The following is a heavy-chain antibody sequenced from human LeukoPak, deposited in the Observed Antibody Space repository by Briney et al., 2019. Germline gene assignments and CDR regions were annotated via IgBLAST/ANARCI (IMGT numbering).Heavy chain of an antibody. Sequence: GGSLRLSCAASGFTFSSYSINWVRQPPGKGLEWVSYISSSSSTISYADSVKGRFTISRDNSKNTLYLQMNSLRAEDTAVYYCAKEATYYDILTGYSWGQGTLVTVSS. CDR1: GFTFSSYS. CDR2: ISSSSSTI. D-gene: IGHD3-9*01. CDR3: AKEATYYDILTGYS. J-gene: IGHJ4*02. V-gene: IGHV3-48*01.